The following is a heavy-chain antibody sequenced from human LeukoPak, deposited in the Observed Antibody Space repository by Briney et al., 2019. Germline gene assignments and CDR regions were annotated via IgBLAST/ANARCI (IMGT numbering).Heavy chain of an antibody. Sequence: GASVKVSCKASGYTFTSYDITWVRQVSGQGLEWMGWMNPNSGGTNYAQKFQGRVTMTRDTSISTAYMELSRLRSDDTAVYYCARGVEVVVVAAATTRYYYYYMDVWGKGTTVTVSS. CDR1: GYTFTSYD. J-gene: IGHJ6*03. V-gene: IGHV1-2*02. CDR3: ARGVEVVVVAAATTRYYYYYMDV. CDR2: MNPNSGGT. D-gene: IGHD2-15*01.